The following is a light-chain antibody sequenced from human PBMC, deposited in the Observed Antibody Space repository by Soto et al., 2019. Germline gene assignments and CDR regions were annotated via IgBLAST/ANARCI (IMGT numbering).Light chain of an antibody. Sequence: EIVLTQSPGTLSLSPGERATLSCRASQSVSSSSLAWYQQKPGQAPRLLLYRASIRATGIPDRFSGSGSGTDFALTISRLEPEDFAVYYCQMYGTSPGFTFGPGTKVDIK. V-gene: IGKV3-20*01. CDR2: RAS. J-gene: IGKJ3*01. CDR1: QSVSSSS. CDR3: QMYGTSPGFT.